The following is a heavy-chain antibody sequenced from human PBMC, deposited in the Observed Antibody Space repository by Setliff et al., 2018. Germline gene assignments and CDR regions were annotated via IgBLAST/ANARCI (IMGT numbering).Heavy chain of an antibody. CDR1: GFTFSSYE. D-gene: IGHD1-26*01. CDR3: MKKIIAGGGPPYDYFDY. CDR2: ISSSGSTI. J-gene: IGHJ4*02. Sequence: PGGSLRLSCAASGFTFSSYEMNWVRQAPGKGLEWVSYISSSGSTIYYADSVKGRFTISRDNSKNTLFLQMNSLRADDTALYYCMKKIIAGGGPPYDYFDYWGQGTLVTVSS. V-gene: IGHV3-48*03.